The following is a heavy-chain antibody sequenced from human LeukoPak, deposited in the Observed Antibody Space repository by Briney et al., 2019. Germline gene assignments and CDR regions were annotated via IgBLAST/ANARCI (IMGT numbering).Heavy chain of an antibody. D-gene: IGHD3-3*01. CDR1: GFTFSSYA. CDR3: AKDLFDYDFWSANP. V-gene: IGHV3-23*01. Sequence: PGGSLRLSCAASGFTFSSYARSWVRQAPGKGLEWVAAISGSGGSTYYADSVKGRFTISRDNSKNTLYLQMNSLRAKDTAVYYCAKDLFDYDFWSANPGGQGTLVTVSS. CDR2: ISGSGGST. J-gene: IGHJ5*02.